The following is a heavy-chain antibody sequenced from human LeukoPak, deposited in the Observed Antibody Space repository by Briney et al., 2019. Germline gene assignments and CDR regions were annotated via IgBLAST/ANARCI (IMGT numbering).Heavy chain of an antibody. CDR1: GYTFTSYY. Sequence: ASVKVSCMASGYTFTSYYMHWVRQAPGQGLEWMGIINPSGGSTSYAQKFQGRVTMTRDTSTSTVYMELSSLRSEDTAVYYCARVGSYYDILTGLWYWGQGTLVTVSS. CDR2: INPSGGST. D-gene: IGHD3-9*01. J-gene: IGHJ4*02. CDR3: ARVGSYYDILTGLWY. V-gene: IGHV1-46*01.